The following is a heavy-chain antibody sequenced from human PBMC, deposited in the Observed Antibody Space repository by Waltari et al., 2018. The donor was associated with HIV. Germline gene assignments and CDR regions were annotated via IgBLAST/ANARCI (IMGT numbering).Heavy chain of an antibody. Sequence: EVQLVQSGAEVNKPGESLKISCKASGSCFTSYWIGWVRQMPGKGLEWMGIIYPGDSDTRYSPSFQGQVTISADKSISTAYLQWSSLKASDTAMYYCATSRSTYYDTGGYFDYWGQGTLVTVSS. CDR2: IYPGDSDT. V-gene: IGHV5-51*03. J-gene: IGHJ4*02. CDR1: GSCFTSYW. CDR3: ATSRSTYYDTGGYFDY. D-gene: IGHD3-22*01.